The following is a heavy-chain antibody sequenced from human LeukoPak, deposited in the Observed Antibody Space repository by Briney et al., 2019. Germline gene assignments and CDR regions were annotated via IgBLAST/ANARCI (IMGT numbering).Heavy chain of an antibody. D-gene: IGHD3-9*01. V-gene: IGHV1-3*01. J-gene: IGHJ4*02. Sequence: ASVKVSCKASGYTFTSYAMHWVRQAPGQRLEWMGWINAGNGNTKYSQKFQGRVTITRDTSASTAYMELSSLRSEDTAVYYCASGPGYDILTGYGGLDYWGQGTLVTVSS. CDR2: INAGNGNT. CDR1: GYTFTSYA. CDR3: ASGPGYDILTGYGGLDY.